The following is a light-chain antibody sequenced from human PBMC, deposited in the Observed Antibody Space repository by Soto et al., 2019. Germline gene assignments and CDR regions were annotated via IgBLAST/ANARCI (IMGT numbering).Light chain of an antibody. CDR2: GAS. J-gene: IGKJ2*01. Sequence: EIVLTQSPATLSLPPGERATLSRRASQSVSSNVAWYQQIPGQTPRLLIYGASTRATGIPVRFSGSGSGTEFTLTISSLQSEDFAVYYCHQYDDGPYTFGQGTKVDIK. CDR1: QSVSSN. V-gene: IGKV3-15*01. CDR3: HQYDDGPYT.